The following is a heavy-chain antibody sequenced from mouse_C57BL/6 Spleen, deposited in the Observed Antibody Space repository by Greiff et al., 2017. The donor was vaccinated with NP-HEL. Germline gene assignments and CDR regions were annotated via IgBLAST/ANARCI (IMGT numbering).Heavy chain of an antibody. D-gene: IGHD2-1*01. J-gene: IGHJ2*01. CDR1: GFTFSSYA. Sequence: EVQGVESGGGLVKPGGSLKLSCAASGFTFSSYAMSWVRQTPEKRLEWVATISDGGSYTYYPDNVKGRFTISRDNAKNNLYLQMSHLKSEDTAMYYCARDGAYGNRYYFDYWGQGTTLTVSS. V-gene: IGHV5-4*01. CDR3: ARDGAYGNRYYFDY. CDR2: ISDGGSYT.